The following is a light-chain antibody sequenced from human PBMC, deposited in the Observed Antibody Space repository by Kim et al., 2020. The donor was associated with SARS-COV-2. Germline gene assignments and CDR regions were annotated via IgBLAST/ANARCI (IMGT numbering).Light chain of an antibody. V-gene: IGKV3-11*01. Sequence: LTPGERATLSCRASQSVSSYFAWYQQKPGQPPRLLIYDASNRATGIPARFSGSGSGTDFTLTISSLEPEDFAVYYCQQRSNWPITFGQGTRLEIK. CDR3: QQRSNWPIT. J-gene: IGKJ5*01. CDR1: QSVSSY. CDR2: DAS.